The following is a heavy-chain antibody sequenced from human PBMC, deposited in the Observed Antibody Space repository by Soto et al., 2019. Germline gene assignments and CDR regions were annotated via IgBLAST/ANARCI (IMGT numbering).Heavy chain of an antibody. V-gene: IGHV3-23*01. D-gene: IGHD3-9*01. CDR1: GFTFSSYA. CDR2: ISGSGGST. J-gene: IGHJ4*02. CDR3: AKDPGYDILTGYYRLYFDY. Sequence: PGGSLRLSCAASGFTFSSYAMSWVRQAPGKGLEWVSAISGSGGSTYYADSVKGRFTISRDNSKNTLYLQMNSLRAEDTAVYYCAKDPGYDILTGYYRLYFDYWGQGTLVTVSS.